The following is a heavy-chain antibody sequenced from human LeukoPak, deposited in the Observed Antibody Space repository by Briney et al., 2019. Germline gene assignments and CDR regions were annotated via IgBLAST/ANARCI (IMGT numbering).Heavy chain of an antibody. J-gene: IGHJ4*02. V-gene: IGHV4-59*01. CDR3: ARKDNSGKGTYYYDY. Sequence: SETLSLTCTVSGGSINYYYWSWIRQPPGKGLEWIGYIYYSVSTNYNPSLRSRVTISVDTSKNQISLKLSSVTPADTAMYYCARKDNSGKGTYYYDYWGQGTLVTVSS. D-gene: IGHD3-22*01. CDR1: GGSINYYY. CDR2: IYYSVST.